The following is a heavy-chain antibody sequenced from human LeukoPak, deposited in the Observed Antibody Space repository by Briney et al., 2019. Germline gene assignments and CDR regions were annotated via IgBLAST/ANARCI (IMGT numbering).Heavy chain of an antibody. CDR1: GFTFNNYA. CDR2: ISGSGGST. CDR3: AKVSYLEQWLGQGAFNWFDP. J-gene: IGHJ5*02. Sequence: GGSLRLSCAASGFTFNNYAMSWVRQAPGKGLEWVSAISGSGGSTYYADSVKGRFTISRDISKNTLYLQMNSLRAEDTAVYYCAKVSYLEQWLGQGAFNWFDPWGQGTLVTVSS. V-gene: IGHV3-23*01. D-gene: IGHD6-19*01.